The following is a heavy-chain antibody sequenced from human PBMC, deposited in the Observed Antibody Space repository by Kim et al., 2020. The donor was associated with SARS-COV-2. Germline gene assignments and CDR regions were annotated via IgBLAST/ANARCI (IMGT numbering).Heavy chain of an antibody. J-gene: IGHJ6*02. V-gene: IGHV4-39*07. Sequence: SETLSLTCNVSGDSIRSSSYYWAWVRQPPGKELEWIGNINYRGYTQYDPSLKSRVTIFVDMSKNEFSLSLRSVTAADTATYYCARDHYYYGMDVWGPGTTVTVSS. CDR3: ARDHYYYGMDV. CDR1: GDSIRSSSYY. CDR2: INYRGYT.